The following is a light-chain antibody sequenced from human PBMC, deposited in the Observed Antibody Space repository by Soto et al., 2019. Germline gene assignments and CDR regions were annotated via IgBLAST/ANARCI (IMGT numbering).Light chain of an antibody. CDR3: CSHAGDNTYV. Sequence: QSVLTQPPSASGSPGQSVTISYTGTSSDVGGYNYVSWYQQHPGKAPKLMIYEVTKRPSGVPDRFSGSKSGNTASLTVSGLQAEDEADYFCCSHAGDNTYVFGTGTKVTVL. V-gene: IGLV2-8*01. CDR1: SSDVGGYNY. CDR2: EVT. J-gene: IGLJ1*01.